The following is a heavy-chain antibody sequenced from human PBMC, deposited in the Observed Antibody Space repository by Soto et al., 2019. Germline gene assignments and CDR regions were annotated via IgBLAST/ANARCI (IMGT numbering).Heavy chain of an antibody. CDR1: GCGNSIYA. Sequence: SLVKRYCKTFGCGNSIYAISWLRQAPGQGLEWMGGIIPIFGTANYAQKFQGRVTITADESTSTAYMELRSLRSYYSAVYYCASYAGTAFDILVQGTLVLGFS. CDR3: ASYAGTAFDI. CDR2: IIPIFGTA. V-gene: IGHV1-69*01. D-gene: IGHD2-2*01. J-gene: IGHJ3*02.